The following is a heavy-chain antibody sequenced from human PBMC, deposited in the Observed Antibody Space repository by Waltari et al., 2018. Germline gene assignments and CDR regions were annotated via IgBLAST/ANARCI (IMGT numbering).Heavy chain of an antibody. V-gene: IGHV3-7*04. Sequence: EVQLVESGGNLVQPGGSLRLPCAASGFTFSSYWITWVRQAPGRGLEWVANIKEDGSQTYYVDSVKGRFTISRDNAKNSLYLQMNSLRAEDTGLYYCARDRGWNTFDYWGQGTLVTVSS. D-gene: IGHD6-19*01. CDR1: GFTFSSYW. J-gene: IGHJ4*02. CDR3: ARDRGWNTFDY. CDR2: IKEDGSQT.